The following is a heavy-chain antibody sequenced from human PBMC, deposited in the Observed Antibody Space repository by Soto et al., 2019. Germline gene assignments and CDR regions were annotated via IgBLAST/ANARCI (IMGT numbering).Heavy chain of an antibody. CDR2: INPSGGST. V-gene: IGHV1-46*01. Sequence: ASVKVSCKASGYTFTSYYMHWVRQAPGQGLEWMGIINPSGGSTSYAQKFQGRVTMTRDTSTSTVYMELSSLRSEDTAVYYCARAVLLGDFWSGYAPFYFYGMDVWGHGTTVTVSS. D-gene: IGHD3-3*01. J-gene: IGHJ6*02. CDR3: ARAVLLGDFWSGYAPFYFYGMDV. CDR1: GYTFTSYY.